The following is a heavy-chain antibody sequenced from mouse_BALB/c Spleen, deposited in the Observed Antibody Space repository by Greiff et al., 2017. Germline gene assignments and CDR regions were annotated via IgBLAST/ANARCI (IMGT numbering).Heavy chain of an antibody. D-gene: IGHD2-3*01. Sequence: EVKLLESGGGLVQPGGSLKLSCAASGFDFSRYWMSWVRQAPGKGLEWIGEINPDSSTINYTPSLKDKFIISRDNAKNTLYLQMSKVRSEDTALYYCARPGGYYERYYAMDYWGQGTSVTVSS. V-gene: IGHV4-1*02. CDR3: ARPGGYYERYYAMDY. CDR2: INPDSSTI. CDR1: GFDFSRYW. J-gene: IGHJ4*01.